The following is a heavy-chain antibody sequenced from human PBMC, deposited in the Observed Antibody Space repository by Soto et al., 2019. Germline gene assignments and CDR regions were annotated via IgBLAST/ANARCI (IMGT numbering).Heavy chain of an antibody. CDR2: IYFSGST. J-gene: IGHJ4*02. CDR1: GGSISSYY. CDR3: ARDGYYYDSSGYQSVYYFDY. D-gene: IGHD3-22*01. Sequence: SETLSLTCTVSGGSISSYYWSWIRQPPGKRLEWIGYIYFSGSTNYNPSLKGRVTISVDTSKNQFSLKLSSVTAADTAVYYCARDGYYYDSSGYQSVYYFDYWGQGTRVTVSS. V-gene: IGHV4-59*01.